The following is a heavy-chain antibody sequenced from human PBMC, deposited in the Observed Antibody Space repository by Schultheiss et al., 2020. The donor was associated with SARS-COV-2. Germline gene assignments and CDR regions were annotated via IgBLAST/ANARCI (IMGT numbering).Heavy chain of an antibody. CDR3: ARGEYSSSWYYFDY. Sequence: GGSLKISCAASGFTFSSYSMNWVRQAPGKGLEWVSSISSSSSYIYYADSVKGRFTVPRDNAKNSLYLQMNSLRAEDTAVYYCARGEYSSSWYYFDYWGQGTLVTSPQ. J-gene: IGHJ4*02. D-gene: IGHD6-13*01. CDR1: GFTFSSYS. V-gene: IGHV3-21*01. CDR2: ISSSSSYI.